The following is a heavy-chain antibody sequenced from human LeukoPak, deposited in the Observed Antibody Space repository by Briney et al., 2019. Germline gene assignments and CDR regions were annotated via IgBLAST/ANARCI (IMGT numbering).Heavy chain of an antibody. Sequence: ASVRVSCKASGYTFTSYDINWVRHAPGQGLEWMGWMNPNSANTGYEQKFQGRVTITRNTSISTAYMELSSLRSEDTAVYYCARRWSYYFDYWGQGTLVTVSS. V-gene: IGHV1-8*03. CDR1: GYTFTSYD. D-gene: IGHD4-23*01. CDR2: MNPNSANT. J-gene: IGHJ4*02. CDR3: ARRWSYYFDY.